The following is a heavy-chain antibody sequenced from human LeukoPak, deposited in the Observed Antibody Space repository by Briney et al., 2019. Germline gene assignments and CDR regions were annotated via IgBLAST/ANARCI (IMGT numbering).Heavy chain of an antibody. V-gene: IGHV3-30-3*01. J-gene: IGHJ4*02. CDR1: GFTFSSYA. D-gene: IGHD3-22*01. CDR3: AKDLLPNYYDSSGPFDY. CDR2: ISYDGSNK. Sequence: GGSLRLSCAASGFTFSSYAMHWVRQAPGKGLEWVAVISYDGSNKYYADSVKGRFTISRDNSKNTLYLQMNSLRAEDTAVYYCAKDLLPNYYDSSGPFDYWGQGTLVTVSS.